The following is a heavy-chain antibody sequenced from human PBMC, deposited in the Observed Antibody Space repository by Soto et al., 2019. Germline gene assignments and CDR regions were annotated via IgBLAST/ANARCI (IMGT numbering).Heavy chain of an antibody. D-gene: IGHD3-22*01. CDR1: GYTFTSYY. V-gene: IGHV1-46*01. CDR2: INPSGGST. CDR3: ARDQDYYDSSGQTGEY. Sequence: QVQLVQSGAEVKKPGASVKVSCKASGYTFTSYYMHWVRQAPGQGLEWMGIINPSGGSTSYAQKFQSRVTMTRDTSTSTVYMELSSLRSEDTAVYYCARDQDYYDSSGQTGEYWGQGTLVTVSS. J-gene: IGHJ4*02.